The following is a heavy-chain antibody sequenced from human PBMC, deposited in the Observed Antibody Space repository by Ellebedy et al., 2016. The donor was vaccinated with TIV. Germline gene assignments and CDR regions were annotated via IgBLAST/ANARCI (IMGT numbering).Heavy chain of an antibody. CDR3: ARDDFWGWFDP. CDR2: IHAGNGNT. Sequence: AASVKVSCKASGYIFISYAIHWVRQVPGQRLEWMGWIHAGNGNTKYSQKFQGRVTITTDTSASTAYMELSSLRYEDTAVYYCARDDFWGWFDPWGQGTLITVSS. D-gene: IGHD3-3*01. J-gene: IGHJ5*02. CDR1: GYIFISYA. V-gene: IGHV1-3*01.